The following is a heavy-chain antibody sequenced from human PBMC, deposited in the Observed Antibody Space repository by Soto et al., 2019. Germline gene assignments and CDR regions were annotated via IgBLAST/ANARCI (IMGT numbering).Heavy chain of an antibody. J-gene: IGHJ4*02. CDR1: GIAVSSKY. V-gene: IGHV3-53*01. CDR2: IYGGGTT. D-gene: IGHD6-19*01. Sequence: EVQLVESGGGLIQPGGSLRLSCAASGIAVSSKYMTRVRQAPGKGLEWVSVIYGGGTTYYADSVKGRFTISRDTSKNTLYLQMNSLSAEDTAVYYCVQTTGWPGFDFWGQGTLVTVSS. CDR3: VQTTGWPGFDF.